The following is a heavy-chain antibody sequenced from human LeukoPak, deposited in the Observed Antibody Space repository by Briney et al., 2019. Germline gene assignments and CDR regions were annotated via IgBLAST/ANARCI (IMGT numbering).Heavy chain of an antibody. J-gene: IGHJ4*02. CDR1: GYTFTGYY. V-gene: IGHV1-2*04. Sequence: GASVKVSRKASGYTFTGYYMHWVRQAPGQGLEWMGWINPNSGGTNYAQKFQGWVTMTRDTSISTAYMELSRLRSDDTAVYYCARWAQVSLPAASLDYWGQGTLVTVSS. CDR2: INPNSGGT. D-gene: IGHD2-2*01. CDR3: ARWAQVSLPAASLDY.